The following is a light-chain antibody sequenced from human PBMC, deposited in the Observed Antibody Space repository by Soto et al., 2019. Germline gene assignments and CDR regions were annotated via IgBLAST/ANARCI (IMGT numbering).Light chain of an antibody. V-gene: IGLV2-8*01. J-gene: IGLJ2*01. Sequence: QSALTQPPSASGSPGQSVTISCTGISSDVGGYNYVSWYQQHPGEAPKLMIYDVSERPPGVPDRFSGSKSGSTASLTVSGLQAEDEADYDCSSYAGSNAMAFGGGTKVTVL. CDR1: SSDVGGYNY. CDR2: DVS. CDR3: SSYAGSNAMA.